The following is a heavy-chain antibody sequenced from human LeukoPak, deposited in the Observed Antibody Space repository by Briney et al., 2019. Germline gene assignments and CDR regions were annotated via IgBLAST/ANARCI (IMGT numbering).Heavy chain of an antibody. V-gene: IGHV4-59*01. J-gene: IGHJ3*02. CDR1: GGSISSYY. CDR3: ARDNDQEDAFDI. D-gene: IGHD2-2*01. Sequence: SETLSLTCTVSGGSISSYYWSWIRQPPGKGLECIGYIYYSGSTNYNPSLKSRVTISVDTSKNQFSLKLSSVTAADTAVYYCARDNDQEDAFDIWGQGTMVTVSS. CDR2: IYYSGST.